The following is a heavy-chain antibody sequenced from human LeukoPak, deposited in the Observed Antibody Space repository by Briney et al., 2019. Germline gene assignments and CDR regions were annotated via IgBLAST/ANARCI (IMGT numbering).Heavy chain of an antibody. CDR3: ISRGYNSGWGLHY. V-gene: IGHV3-73*01. Sequence: GGSLRLSCAASGFTFGTYAMNWVRQASGKGLEWVGRIRNKANGYATGYAASVKGRFTISRDDSKSTAYLQMNSLKTEDTAVYYCISRGYNSGWGLHYWGQGTLVTVSS. J-gene: IGHJ4*02. CDR1: GFTFGTYA. CDR2: IRNKANGYAT. D-gene: IGHD6-19*01.